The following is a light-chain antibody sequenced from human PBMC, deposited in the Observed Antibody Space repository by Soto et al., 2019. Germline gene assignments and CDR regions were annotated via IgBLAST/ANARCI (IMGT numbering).Light chain of an antibody. CDR2: EVS. Sequence: QSVLTQPPSASGSPGQSVTISCTGMSSDVGGYNYVSWYQQHPGKAPKLMIYEVSKRPSGVPDRFSGSKSGNTASLTVSGLQAEDEVDYYCSSYAGSNSVVFGGGTKLTVL. J-gene: IGLJ2*01. CDR3: SSYAGSNSVV. V-gene: IGLV2-8*01. CDR1: SSDVGGYNY.